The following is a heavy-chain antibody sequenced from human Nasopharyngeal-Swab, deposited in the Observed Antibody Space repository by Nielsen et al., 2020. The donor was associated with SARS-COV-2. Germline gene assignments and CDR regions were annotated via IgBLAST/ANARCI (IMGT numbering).Heavy chain of an antibody. Sequence: RQAPGKGLEWIGEINHSGSTNYNPSLKSRVTISVDTSKNQFSLKLSSVTAADTAVYYCARERGGPRDDSSGYLYYFDYWSQGTLVTVS. CDR2: INHSGST. J-gene: IGHJ4*02. CDR3: ARERGGPRDDSSGYLYYFDY. D-gene: IGHD3-22*01. V-gene: IGHV4-34*01.